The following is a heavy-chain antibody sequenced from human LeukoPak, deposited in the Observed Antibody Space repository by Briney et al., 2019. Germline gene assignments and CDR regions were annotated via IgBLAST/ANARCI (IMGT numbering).Heavy chain of an antibody. CDR3: ATAPDTAMFYYYYTVV. D-gene: IGHD5-18*01. J-gene: IGHJ6*03. CDR1: GCTISSYY. CDR2: IYTSGST. Sequence: PSETLSLTCTVSGCTISSYYWSWLRQPPGKGRVWLGRIYTSGSTYYNPSLESRVTISGDTSRTPFSLKRSLATAATTPVYYCATAPDTAMFYYYYTVVWGKRATVSPSS. V-gene: IGHV4-4*07.